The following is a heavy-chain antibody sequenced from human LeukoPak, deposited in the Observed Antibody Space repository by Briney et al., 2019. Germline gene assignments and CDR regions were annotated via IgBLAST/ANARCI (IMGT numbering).Heavy chain of an antibody. D-gene: IGHD6-13*01. CDR1: GFTFSSYG. V-gene: IGHV3-30*18. Sequence: GRSLRLSCAASGFTFSSYGMHWVRQAPGKGLEWVAVISYDGSNKYYADSVKGRFTISRDNSKNTLYLQMNSLRAEDTAVYYCAKDARYSSSWYWYYYYMDVWGKGATVTVSS. J-gene: IGHJ6*03. CDR3: AKDARYSSSWYWYYYYMDV. CDR2: ISYDGSNK.